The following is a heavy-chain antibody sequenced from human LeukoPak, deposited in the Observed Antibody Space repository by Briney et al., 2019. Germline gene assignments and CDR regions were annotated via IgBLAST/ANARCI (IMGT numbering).Heavy chain of an antibody. Sequence: GGSLRLSCAASGFTVSSNYMSWVRQAPGKGLEWVSYISSSGSTIYYADSVKGRFTISRDNAKNSLYLQMNSLRAEDTAIYYCARDVGEYQILGFDYWGQGTLVTVSS. CDR3: ARDVGEYQILGFDY. V-gene: IGHV3-11*04. CDR1: GFTVSSNY. J-gene: IGHJ4*02. CDR2: ISSSGSTI. D-gene: IGHD3-10*01.